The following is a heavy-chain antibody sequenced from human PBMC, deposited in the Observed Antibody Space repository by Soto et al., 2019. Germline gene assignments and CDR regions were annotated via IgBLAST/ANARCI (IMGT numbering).Heavy chain of an antibody. Sequence: QVQLVESGGGVVQPGRSLSLSCAASGFTFSSYGMHWVRQAPGKGLEWVAVISYDGSNKYYADSVKGRFTISRDNSKNTLYLQMNSLRAEYTAVYYCAKEGRWLHLLPDYWGQGTLVTVSS. CDR3: AKEGRWLHLLPDY. V-gene: IGHV3-30*18. CDR1: GFTFSSYG. D-gene: IGHD5-12*01. CDR2: ISYDGSNK. J-gene: IGHJ4*02.